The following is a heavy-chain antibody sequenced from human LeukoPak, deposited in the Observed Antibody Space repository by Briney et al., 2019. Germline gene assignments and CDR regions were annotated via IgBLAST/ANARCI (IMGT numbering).Heavy chain of an antibody. CDR2: IKQDGSEK. J-gene: IGHJ4*02. CDR3: AREYYYSIAVAGHYFDY. V-gene: IGHV3-7*01. D-gene: IGHD6-19*01. Sequence: GGSLRLSCAASGFTFSSYWMNWVRRAPGKGLEWVASIKQDGSEKYYVDSVKGRFTISRANAKNSLFLQMNSLRAEDTAVYYCAREYYYSIAVAGHYFDYWGQGTLVTVSS. CDR1: GFTFSSYW.